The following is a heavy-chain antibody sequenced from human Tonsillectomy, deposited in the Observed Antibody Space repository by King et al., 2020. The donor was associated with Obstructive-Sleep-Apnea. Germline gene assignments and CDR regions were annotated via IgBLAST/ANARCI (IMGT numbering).Heavy chain of an antibody. CDR1: GGSISSYY. Sequence: QLQESGPGLVKPSETLFLNCTVSGGSISSYYWSWIRQPAGKGLEWVGHMYSSGSTNYNPSLKSRVTMSVDTSKNQFSLKLSSVTAADTAVYYCARADYYYYGMDVWGQGTTVTISS. V-gene: IGHV4-4*07. CDR3: ARADYYYYGMDV. J-gene: IGHJ6*02. CDR2: MYSSGST.